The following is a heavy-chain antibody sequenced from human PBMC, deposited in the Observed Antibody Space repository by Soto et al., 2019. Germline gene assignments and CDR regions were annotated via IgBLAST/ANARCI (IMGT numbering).Heavy chain of an antibody. Sequence: PGGSLRLSCAASGFTFSSYAMHWVRQAPGKGLVWVAVISYDGSNKYYADSVKGRFTISRDNSKNTLYLQMNSLRAEDTAVYYCARAPRSGSYYIYWGQGTLVTVSS. CDR2: ISYDGSNK. V-gene: IGHV3-30-3*01. D-gene: IGHD1-26*01. J-gene: IGHJ4*02. CDR1: GFTFSSYA. CDR3: ARAPRSGSYYIY.